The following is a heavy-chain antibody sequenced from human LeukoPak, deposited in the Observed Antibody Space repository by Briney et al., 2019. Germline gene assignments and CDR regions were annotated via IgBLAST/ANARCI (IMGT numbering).Heavy chain of an antibody. D-gene: IGHD3-10*01. CDR3: AKESMVRGVLPDY. CDR2: ISGSGGST. J-gene: IGHJ4*02. Sequence: PGGSLRLSCAASGSTFSSYGMSWVRQAPGKGLEWVSAISGSGGSTYNADSVKGRFTISRDNSKNTLYLQMNSLRAEDTAVYYCAKESMVRGVLPDYWGQGTLVTVPS. CDR1: GSTFSSYG. V-gene: IGHV3-23*01.